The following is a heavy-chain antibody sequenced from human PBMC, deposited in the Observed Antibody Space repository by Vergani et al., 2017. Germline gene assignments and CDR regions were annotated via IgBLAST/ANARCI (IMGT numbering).Heavy chain of an antibody. V-gene: IGHV1-69*01. D-gene: IGHD1-26*01. CDR2: IIPIFGTA. Sequence: QVQLVQSGAEVKKPGSSVKVSCKASGGTFSSYAISWVRQAPGQGLEWMGGIIPIFGTANYAKKFQGRVTITADESTSTAYMGLSSLRSEDTAVYYCARDFRPRPPRGASVSFDYWGQGTLVTVSS. CDR3: ARDFRPRPPRGASVSFDY. J-gene: IGHJ4*02. CDR1: GGTFSSYA.